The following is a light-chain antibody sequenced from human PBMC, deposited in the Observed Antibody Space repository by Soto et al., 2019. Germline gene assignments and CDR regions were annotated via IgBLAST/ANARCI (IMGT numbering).Light chain of an antibody. CDR1: KLGDKY. CDR3: QAWDSSTAV. Sequence: SYELTQPPSVSVSPGRTASITCSGDKLGDKYVCWYQQKPGQSPVLVIYQDIKRPSGIPERFSGSNFGNTATLTISGTQTMDEADYYCQAWDSSTAVFGGGTKVTVL. J-gene: IGLJ2*01. CDR2: QDI. V-gene: IGLV3-1*01.